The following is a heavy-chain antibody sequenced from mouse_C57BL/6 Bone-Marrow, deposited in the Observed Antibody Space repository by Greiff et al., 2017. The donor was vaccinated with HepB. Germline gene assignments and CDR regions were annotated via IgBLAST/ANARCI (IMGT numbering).Heavy chain of an antibody. CDR3: ARDTTVLYWYFDV. V-gene: IGHV1-64*01. D-gene: IGHD1-1*01. J-gene: IGHJ1*03. CDR2: IHPNSGRT. Sequence: QVQLQQPGAELVKPGASVKLSCKASGYTFPSYWMHWVKQRPGQGLEWIGMIHPNSGRTNYNEKFKSKATLTVDKSSSTAYMQLSSLTSEDSAVYYCARDTTVLYWYFDVWGTGTTVTVSS. CDR1: GYTFPSYW.